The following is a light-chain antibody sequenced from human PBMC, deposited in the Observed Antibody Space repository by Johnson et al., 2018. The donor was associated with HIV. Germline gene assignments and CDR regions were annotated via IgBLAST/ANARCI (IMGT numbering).Light chain of an antibody. V-gene: IGLV1-51*02. CDR2: ENN. J-gene: IGLJ1*01. Sequence: QSVLTQPPSVSAAPGQKVSISCSGSSSNIGNNYVSWYQQLPGTAPKLLIYENNKRPSGIPDRFSGSKSDTSATLGITGLQTGDEAEYYCGTWATSLSVYVFGTGTKVTVL. CDR3: GTWATSLSVYV. CDR1: SSNIGNNY.